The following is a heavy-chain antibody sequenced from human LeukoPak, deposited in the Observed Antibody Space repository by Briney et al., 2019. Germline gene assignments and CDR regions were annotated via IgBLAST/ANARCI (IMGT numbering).Heavy chain of an antibody. CDR1: GFTFSSYA. D-gene: IGHD6-19*01. CDR2: ISGSGGST. J-gene: IGHJ5*02. V-gene: IGHV3-23*01. CDR3: ARDVGIAVAGRNWFDP. Sequence: PGGSLRLSCAASGFTFSSYAMSWVRQAPGKGLEWVSAISGSGGSTYYADSVKGRFTISRDNSKNTLYLQMNSLRAEDTAVYYCARDVGIAVAGRNWFDPWGQGTLVTVSS.